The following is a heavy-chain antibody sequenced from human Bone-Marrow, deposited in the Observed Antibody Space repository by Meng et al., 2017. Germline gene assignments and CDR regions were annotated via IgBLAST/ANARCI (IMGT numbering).Heavy chain of an antibody. J-gene: IGHJ6*02. Sequence: SETLSLTCTVSGGSISSYYWSWIRQPPGKGLEWIGYIYYSGSTNYNPSLKSRVTISVDTSKNQFSLKLSSVTAADTAVYYCARTSDTAAGYYYYYGMAVWGQGTMVTVSS. CDR3: ARTSDTAAGYYYYYGMAV. CDR2: IYYSGST. CDR1: GGSISSYY. V-gene: IGHV4-59*01. D-gene: IGHD5-18*01.